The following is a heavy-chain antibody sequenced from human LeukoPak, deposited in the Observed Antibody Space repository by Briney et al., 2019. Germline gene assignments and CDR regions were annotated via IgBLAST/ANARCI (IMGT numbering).Heavy chain of an antibody. Sequence: GGSLRLSCAASGFTFSSYGMHWVRQAPGKGLEWVANIRNDGLTQYYVDSVKGRFTISRDNARDSLPLQMNSLRAEDTAVYFCARHGDYCFDLWGQGTLVTVSS. CDR3: ARHGDYCFDL. CDR1: GFTFSSYG. V-gene: IGHV3-7*01. CDR2: IRNDGLTQ. J-gene: IGHJ4*02. D-gene: IGHD4-17*01.